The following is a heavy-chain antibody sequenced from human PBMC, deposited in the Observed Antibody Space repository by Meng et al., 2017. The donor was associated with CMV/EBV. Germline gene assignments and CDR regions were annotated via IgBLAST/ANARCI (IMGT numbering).Heavy chain of an antibody. D-gene: IGHD2-2*02. CDR2: INSDGSST. CDR1: GFTFSSYW. Sequence: GESLKISCAASGFTFSSYWMHWVRQAPGKGLVWVSRINSDGSSTSYADSVKGRFTISRDNAKNTLYLQMNSLRAEDTAGYYCARGVYCSSTSCYMPGYFDLWGRGTLVTVSS. V-gene: IGHV3-74*01. CDR3: ARGVYCSSTSCYMPGYFDL. J-gene: IGHJ2*01.